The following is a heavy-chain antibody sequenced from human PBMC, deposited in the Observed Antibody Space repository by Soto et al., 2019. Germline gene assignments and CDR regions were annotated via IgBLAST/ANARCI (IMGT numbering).Heavy chain of an antibody. CDR1: GGSVSDKTYY. J-gene: IGHJ4*02. CDR3: ARTTAVPNTLRSRYFFDY. CDR2: VYYSGTT. Sequence: SETLSLTCSVSGGSVSDKTYYWSWIRQPPGKRLEWIGYVYYSGTTNYNPSLKSRVTISVDLSKNRFSPRLSSVTTADTALYYCARTTAVPNTLRSRYFFDYWGQGTLVTVS. V-gene: IGHV4-61*01. D-gene: IGHD4-17*01.